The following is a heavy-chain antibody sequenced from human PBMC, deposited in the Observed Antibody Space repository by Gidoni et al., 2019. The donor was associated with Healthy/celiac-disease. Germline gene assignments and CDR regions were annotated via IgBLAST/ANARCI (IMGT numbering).Heavy chain of an antibody. D-gene: IGHD2-15*01. J-gene: IGHJ4*02. CDR1: GFTFSSYA. CDR3: AKGRTDCSGGSCYRLGFDY. V-gene: IGHV3-23*01. CDR2: ISGSGGST. Sequence: EVQLLESGGGLVQPGGSLRLSCAASGFTFSSYAMSWARQAPGKGLEWVSAISGSGGSTYYADSVKGRFTISRDNSKNTLYLQMNSLRAEDTAVYYCAKGRTDCSGGSCYRLGFDYWGQGTLVTVSS.